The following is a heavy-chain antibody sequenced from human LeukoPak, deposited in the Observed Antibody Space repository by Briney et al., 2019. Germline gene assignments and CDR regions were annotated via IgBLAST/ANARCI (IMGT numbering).Heavy chain of an antibody. V-gene: IGHV3-48*01. Sequence: GGSLRLSCAASGFTFSSYSMNWVRQAPGKGLEWVSYISSLSSTIYYADSVKGRFTISRDNAKNSLYLQMNSLRAEDTAVYYCARDGYYYGSGSYYKVGFDYWGQGTLVTVSS. D-gene: IGHD3-10*01. CDR1: GFTFSSYS. CDR2: ISSLSSTI. J-gene: IGHJ4*02. CDR3: ARDGYYYGSGSYYKVGFDY.